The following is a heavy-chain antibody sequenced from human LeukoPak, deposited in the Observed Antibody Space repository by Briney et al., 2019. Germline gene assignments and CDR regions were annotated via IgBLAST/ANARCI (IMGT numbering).Heavy chain of an antibody. CDR1: GFTVSSNY. CDR3: ARETRGIVDY. Sequence: GGSLRLSCAASGFTVSSNYMSWVRQAPGKGLEWVSVIYSGGSTYYADSVKGRFTISRDNSTNTLYLQMNSLRAEDTAVYYCARETRGIVDYWGQGTLVTVSS. CDR2: IYSGGST. J-gene: IGHJ4*02. V-gene: IGHV3-53*01. D-gene: IGHD3-22*01.